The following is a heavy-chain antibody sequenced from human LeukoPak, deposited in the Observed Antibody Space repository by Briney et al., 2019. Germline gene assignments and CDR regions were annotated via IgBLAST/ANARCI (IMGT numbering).Heavy chain of an antibody. CDR1: GYTLTELS. CDR2: FDPEDGET. J-gene: IGHJ4*02. Sequence: VASVKVSCKVSGYTLTELSMHWVRQAPGKGLEWMGGFDPEDGETIYAQKFQGRVTMTEDTSTDTAYMELSSLRSEDTAVYYCATDLSDSSGYYYFPSFDYWGQGTLVTVSS. D-gene: IGHD3-22*01. V-gene: IGHV1-24*01. CDR3: ATDLSDSSGYYYFPSFDY.